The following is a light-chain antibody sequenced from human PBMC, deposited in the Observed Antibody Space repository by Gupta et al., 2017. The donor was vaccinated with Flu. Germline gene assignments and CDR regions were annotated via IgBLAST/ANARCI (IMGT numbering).Light chain of an antibody. CDR1: HDSNKY. J-gene: IGKJ4*01. Sequence: SASLSSASVGNRITSSCPGRHDSNKYLDWYQQKPGKAPELLIYDASNRATGVPYRFSGSGSGTDFTFTISSLQPEDFAVYYCQQYHSLLLFGGGTKVDIK. V-gene: IGKV1-33*01. CDR2: DAS. CDR3: QQYHSLLL.